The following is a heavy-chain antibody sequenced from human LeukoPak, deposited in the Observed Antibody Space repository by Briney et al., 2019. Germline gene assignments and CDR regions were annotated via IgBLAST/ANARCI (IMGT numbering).Heavy chain of an antibody. D-gene: IGHD6-13*01. J-gene: IGHJ4*02. V-gene: IGHV4-30-4*08. Sequence: PSETLSLTCTVSGGSISSGDNYWSWIRQPPGKGLEWIGYIYYSGSTYYNPSLKSRVTISVDTSKNQFSLKLSSVTAADTVVYYCARGDLYSSSWYNWGQGTLVTVSS. CDR3: ARGDLYSSSWYN. CDR1: GGSISSGDNY. CDR2: IYYSGST.